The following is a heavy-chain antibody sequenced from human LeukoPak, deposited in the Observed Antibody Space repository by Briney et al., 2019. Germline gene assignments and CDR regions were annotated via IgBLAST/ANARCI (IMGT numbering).Heavy chain of an antibody. CDR2: ISWNSGSI. V-gene: IGHV3-9*01. CDR3: EKDRDGWGPYFFDF. D-gene: IGHD3-10*01. J-gene: IGHJ3*01. Sequence: PGRSLRLSCAASGFTFDDYAMHWVRQAPGKGLEWVSGISWNSGSIGYADSVKGRFTISRDNAKNSLYLQMNSLRAEDTALYYCEKDRDGWGPYFFDFGAQGKLVTVS. CDR1: GFTFDDYA.